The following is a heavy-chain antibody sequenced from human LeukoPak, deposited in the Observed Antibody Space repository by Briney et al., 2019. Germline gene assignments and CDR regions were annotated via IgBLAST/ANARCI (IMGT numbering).Heavy chain of an antibody. J-gene: IGHJ4*02. CDR1: GYTFTGYY. CDR3: ARGDDSSGYYPLGY. D-gene: IGHD3-22*01. V-gene: IGHV1-2*02. Sequence: ASVKVSCKASGYTFTGYYMHWVRQAPGQGLEWMGWINPNSGGTNYAQNFQGRVTMTRDTSISTAYMELSSLRSDDTALYYCARGDDSSGYYPLGYWGQGTLVTVSS. CDR2: INPNSGGT.